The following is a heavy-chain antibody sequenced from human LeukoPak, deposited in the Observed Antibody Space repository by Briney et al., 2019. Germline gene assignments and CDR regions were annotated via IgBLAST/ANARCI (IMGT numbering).Heavy chain of an antibody. V-gene: IGHV1-69*05. Sequence: SGKVSCKASGGTLSSYAISWVRQAPGQGLEWMGGIIPIFGTANYAQKFQGRVTITTDESTSTAYMELSSLRSEDTAVYYCARLGDYGDYDSDYWGQGTLVTVSS. D-gene: IGHD4-17*01. J-gene: IGHJ4*02. CDR1: GGTLSSYA. CDR3: ARLGDYGDYDSDY. CDR2: IIPIFGTA.